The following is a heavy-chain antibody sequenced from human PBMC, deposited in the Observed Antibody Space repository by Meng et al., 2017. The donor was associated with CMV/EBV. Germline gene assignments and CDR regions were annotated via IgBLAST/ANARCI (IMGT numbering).Heavy chain of an antibody. D-gene: IGHD4-11*01. CDR1: GFTFSSYA. Sequence: GGSLRLSCAASGFTFSSYAMHWVRQAPGKGLEYVSAISSNGGSTYYADSVKGRFTISRDNSKNTLYLQMGSLRAEDMAVYYCARVGEVTTGDYYYYGMDVRGQGTTVTVSS. CDR2: ISSNGGST. J-gene: IGHJ6*02. V-gene: IGHV3-64*02. CDR3: ARVGEVTTGDYYYYGMDV.